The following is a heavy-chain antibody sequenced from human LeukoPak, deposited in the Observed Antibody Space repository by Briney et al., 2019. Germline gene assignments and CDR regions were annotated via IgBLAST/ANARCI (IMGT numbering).Heavy chain of an antibody. J-gene: IGHJ4*02. D-gene: IGHD3-22*01. Sequence: PGGSLRLSCAASGFTLSSYAMSWVRQAPGKGLEWVSGMSGSGGSTYYADSVKGRFTISKDHSKNTLYLQMNSLRAEDTAAYYCAKGPQVGSGYHPDYWGQGILVTVSS. CDR1: GFTLSSYA. CDR3: AKGPQVGSGYHPDY. V-gene: IGHV3-23*01. CDR2: MSGSGGST.